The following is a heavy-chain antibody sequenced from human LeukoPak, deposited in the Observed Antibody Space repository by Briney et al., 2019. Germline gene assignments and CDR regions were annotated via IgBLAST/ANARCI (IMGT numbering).Heavy chain of an antibody. Sequence: PGGSPRLSCAASGFTFSSYAMSWVRQAPGKGLEWVSAISGSGGSTYYADSVKGGFTISRDNSKNTLYLQMNSLRAEDTAVYYCAKDGQPWFAPNFDYWGQGTLVTVSS. CDR2: ISGSGGST. CDR1: GFTFSSYA. CDR3: AKDGQPWFAPNFDY. V-gene: IGHV3-23*01. J-gene: IGHJ4*02. D-gene: IGHD5-18*01.